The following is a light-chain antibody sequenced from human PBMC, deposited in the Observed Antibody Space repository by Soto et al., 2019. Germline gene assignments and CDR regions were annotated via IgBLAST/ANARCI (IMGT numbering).Light chain of an antibody. Sequence: EIVMTQPPATLSVSPGERATLSCRASQSVSSNLAWYQQKPGHAPRLLIYGASTRATGIPARFSGSGSGTEFNLTISRLQSEDFAVYYCQQYNNWPPWTFGQGTKVEIK. CDR1: QSVSSN. CDR2: GAS. J-gene: IGKJ1*01. CDR3: QQYNNWPPWT. V-gene: IGKV3-15*01.